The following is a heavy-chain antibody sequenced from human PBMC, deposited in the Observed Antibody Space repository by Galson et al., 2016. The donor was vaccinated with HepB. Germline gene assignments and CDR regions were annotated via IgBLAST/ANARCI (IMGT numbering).Heavy chain of an antibody. CDR2: INADGTST. J-gene: IGHJ6*02. D-gene: IGHD3-9*01. Sequence: SLRLSCAASAFTFSGCWMHWVRQVPGKGLVWVSDINADGTSTTYADSVKGRLTISRDNAQNTVHLQMNGLRAEDTALYYCTRDDSFGLDDWGQWTTVTVSS. CDR3: TRDDSFGLDD. V-gene: IGHV3-74*01. CDR1: AFTFSGCW.